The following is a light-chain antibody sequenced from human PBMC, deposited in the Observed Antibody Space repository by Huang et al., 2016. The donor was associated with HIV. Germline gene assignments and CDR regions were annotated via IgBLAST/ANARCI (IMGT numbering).Light chain of an antibody. CDR3: QQSAVTPRT. CDR2: CAS. Sequence: DIQITQSPSSLSASVGDRVIITCRASQNINRYLNWYQQQPGKAPKLLLSCASKLQSVVPSSFSGSGSVTHFTLAISSLQPEDSATYYCQQSAVTPRTFGQGTKLEI. V-gene: IGKV1-39*01. CDR1: QNINRY. J-gene: IGKJ2*01.